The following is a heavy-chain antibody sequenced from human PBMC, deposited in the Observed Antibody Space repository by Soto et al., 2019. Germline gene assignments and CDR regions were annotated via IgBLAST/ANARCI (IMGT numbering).Heavy chain of an antibody. Sequence: QVQLQESGPGLVKPSETLSLTCIVSAGSISSYYWSWIRQPPGKGLEWIGYIYHMGRTNYNPSLNSRGTIYSDRSKNQFSLNVTPVTAAATSVYYCAGNEGSSSCWTLFGMDVWGHGMTVTVSS. D-gene: IGHD6-13*01. V-gene: IGHV4-4*08. CDR3: AGNEGSSSCWTLFGMDV. CDR1: AGSISSYY. J-gene: IGHJ6*02. CDR2: IYHMGRT.